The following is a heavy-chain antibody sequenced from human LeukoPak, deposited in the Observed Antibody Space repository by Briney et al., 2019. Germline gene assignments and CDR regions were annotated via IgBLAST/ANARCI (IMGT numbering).Heavy chain of an antibody. D-gene: IGHD6-19*01. CDR3: ARDGQWLAPDFDY. J-gene: IGHJ4*02. CDR2: INAGNGNT. V-gene: IGHV1-3*01. Sequence: ASVKVSCKASGYIFTNYALHWVRQAPGQRLEWMGWINAGNGNTKYSQKFQGRVTITRDTSASTAYMELSSLRSEDTAVYYCARDGQWLAPDFDYWGQGTLVTVSS. CDR1: GYIFTNYA.